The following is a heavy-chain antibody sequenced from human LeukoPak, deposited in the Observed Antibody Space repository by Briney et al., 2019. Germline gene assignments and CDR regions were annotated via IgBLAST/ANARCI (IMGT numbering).Heavy chain of an antibody. CDR1: GGSFSGYY. CDR3: ARDGYDFWSGYSYSPNAFDI. J-gene: IGHJ3*02. Sequence: SETLSLTCAVYGGSFSGYYWSWIRQPPGKGLEWIGEINHSGSTNYDPSLKSRVTMSVDTSKNQFSLKLSSVTAADTAVYYCARDGYDFWSGYSYSPNAFDIWGQGTMVTVSS. CDR2: INHSGST. D-gene: IGHD3-3*01. V-gene: IGHV4-34*01.